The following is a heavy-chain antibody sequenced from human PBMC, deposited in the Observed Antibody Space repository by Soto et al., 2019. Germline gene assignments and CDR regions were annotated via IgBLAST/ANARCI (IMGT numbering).Heavy chain of an antibody. Sequence: PGGSLRLSCAASGFTFSSYAMSWVRQAPGKGLEWVSAISGSGGSTYYADSVKGRFTISRDNSKNTLYLQMNSLRAEDTAVYYCAKDFYYDFWSGPLPYFDYWGQGTLVTVSS. CDR2: ISGSGGST. D-gene: IGHD3-3*01. CDR1: GFTFSSYA. J-gene: IGHJ4*02. V-gene: IGHV3-23*01. CDR3: AKDFYYDFWSGPLPYFDY.